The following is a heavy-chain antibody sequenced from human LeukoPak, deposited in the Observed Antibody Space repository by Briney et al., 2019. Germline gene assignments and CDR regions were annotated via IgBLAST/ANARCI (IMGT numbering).Heavy chain of an antibody. V-gene: IGHV3-21*01. D-gene: IGHD3-3*01. J-gene: IGHJ4*02. CDR1: GFTFSSYS. Sequence: PGGSLRLSCAASGFTFSSYSMNWVRQAPGKGLEWVSSISSSSSYIYYADSVKGRFTISRDNAKNSLYLQMNSLRAEDTAVYYCARPQWGEEYDFWSGSGWGQGTLVTVSS. CDR2: ISSSSSYI. CDR3: ARPQWGEEYDFWSGSG.